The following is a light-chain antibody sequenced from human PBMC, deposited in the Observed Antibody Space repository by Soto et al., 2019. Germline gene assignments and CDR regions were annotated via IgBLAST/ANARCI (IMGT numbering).Light chain of an antibody. J-gene: IGLJ1*01. Sequence: QSVLTQPASVSGSPGQSITISCTGTSSDVGSYNLVSWYQQNPGKAPKLLIYEVSKRPSGVSNRFSGSKSGNTASLTISGLQVEDESDYYCRPLGGSCPVFAIGPKVTV. CDR2: EVS. CDR1: SSDVGSYNL. CDR3: RPLGGSCPV. V-gene: IGLV2-23*02.